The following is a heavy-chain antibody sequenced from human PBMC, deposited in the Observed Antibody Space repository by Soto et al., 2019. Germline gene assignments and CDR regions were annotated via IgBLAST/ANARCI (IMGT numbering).Heavy chain of an antibody. D-gene: IGHD5-18*01. J-gene: IGHJ6*02. V-gene: IGHV3-30*18. CDR1: GFTFSSYG. Sequence: GGSLRLSCAASGFTFSSYGMHWVRQAPGKGLEWVAVISYDGSNKYYADSVKGRFTISRDNSENTLYLQMNSLRAEDTAVYYCAKDFVVDTAMVYYYGMAVWGQGTTVTVSS. CDR2: ISYDGSNK. CDR3: AKDFVVDTAMVYYYGMAV.